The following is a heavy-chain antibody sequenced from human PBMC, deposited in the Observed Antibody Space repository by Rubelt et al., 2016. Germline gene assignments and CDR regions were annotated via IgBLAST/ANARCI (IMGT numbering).Heavy chain of an antibody. CDR1: GGSFSGYY. CDR2: INHSGST. V-gene: IGHV4-34*01. CDR3: ARGRMGFHYYYYGMDV. J-gene: IGHJ6*02. D-gene: IGHD1-26*01. Sequence: QVQLQQRGAGLLKPSETLSLTCAVYGGSFSGYYWSWIRQPPGKGLEWIGEINHSGSTNYNPSLKSRVTISGDTSTNQFSLKLSSVTAADTAVYYCARGRMGFHYYYYGMDVWGQGTTVTVSS.